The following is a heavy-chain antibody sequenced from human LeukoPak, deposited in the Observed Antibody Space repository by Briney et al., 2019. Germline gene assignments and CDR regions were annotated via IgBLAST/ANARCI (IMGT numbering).Heavy chain of an antibody. J-gene: IGHJ4*02. CDR2: ISSSSYI. Sequence: GGSLRLSCAASGFTLSSYSMNWVRQAPGKGLEWVSSISSSSYIYYADSVKGRFTISRDNAKNSLYLQMNSLRAEDTAVYYCARIPWGDYYDSSGPWGQGTLVTVSS. V-gene: IGHV3-21*01. CDR3: ARIPWGDYYDSSGP. CDR1: GFTLSSYS. D-gene: IGHD3-22*01.